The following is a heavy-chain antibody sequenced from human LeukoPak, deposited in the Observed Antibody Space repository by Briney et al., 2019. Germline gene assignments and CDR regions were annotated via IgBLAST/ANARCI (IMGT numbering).Heavy chain of an antibody. CDR3: ARVSVRGVGRNFDY. J-gene: IGHJ4*02. D-gene: IGHD3-10*01. CDR1: GFTVSSNY. CDR2: IYSGGST. V-gene: IGHV3-53*01. Sequence: GGSLRLSCAASGFTVSSNYMSWVRQAPGKGLEWVSVIYSGGSTYYADSVKGRFTISRDNSKNTLYLQMNSLRAEDTAVYYCARVSVRGVGRNFDYWGQGALVTVSS.